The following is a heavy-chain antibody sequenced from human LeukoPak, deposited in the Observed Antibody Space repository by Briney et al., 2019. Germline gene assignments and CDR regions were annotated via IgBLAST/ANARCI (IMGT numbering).Heavy chain of an antibody. D-gene: IGHD6-19*01. CDR3: AREGGSGWYGGGIDY. Sequence: SETLSLTCTVSGGSISSGSYYWSWIRQPAGKGLEWIGRIYTSGSTNYNPSLKSRVTISVDTSKNQFSLKLSSVTAADTAVYYCAREGGSGWYGGGIDYWGQGTLVTVSS. V-gene: IGHV4-61*02. CDR1: GGSISSGSYY. J-gene: IGHJ4*02. CDR2: IYTSGST.